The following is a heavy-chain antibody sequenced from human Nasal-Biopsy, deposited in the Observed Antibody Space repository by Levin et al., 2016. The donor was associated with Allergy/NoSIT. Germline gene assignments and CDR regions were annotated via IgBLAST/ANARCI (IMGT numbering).Heavy chain of an antibody. J-gene: IGHJ6*02. Sequence: ASVKVSCKASGNTFTDFFLHWVRQAPGQGLEWMGWINPYSGAANSAPNFQGRVTMTRDASIGTAYMELSRLTSDDTAIYYCARDHDSGWASYAMDVWGQGTTVTVSS. CDR1: GNTFTDFF. CDR3: ARDHDSGWASYAMDV. CDR2: INPYSGAA. D-gene: IGHD6-19*01. V-gene: IGHV1-2*02.